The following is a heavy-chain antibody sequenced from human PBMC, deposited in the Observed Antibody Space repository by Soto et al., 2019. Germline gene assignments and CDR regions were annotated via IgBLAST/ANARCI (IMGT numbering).Heavy chain of an antibody. J-gene: IGHJ3*02. Sequence: QVQLQESGPGLVKPSETLSDTCTVSGGSISSYYWSWIRQPPGKGLEWIGYIFYSGITNYNPSLKSRVTVSVDTSKNQFSLKVNSVTAADTAVYYCARVGGAPLGAFDIRGQGTMVTVSS. V-gene: IGHV4-59*01. CDR3: ARVGGAPLGAFDI. CDR1: GGSISSYY. CDR2: IFYSGIT. D-gene: IGHD1-26*01.